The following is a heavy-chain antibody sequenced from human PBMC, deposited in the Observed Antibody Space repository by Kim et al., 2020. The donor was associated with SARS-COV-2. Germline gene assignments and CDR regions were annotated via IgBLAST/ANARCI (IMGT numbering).Heavy chain of an antibody. D-gene: IGHD6-6*01. Sequence: YAQKLQGRVTMTRDTALSTAYMELSRLRSDDTAVYYCARDLAARPWVLDYWGQGTLVTVSS. V-gene: IGHV1-2*02. J-gene: IGHJ4*02. CDR3: ARDLAARPWVLDY.